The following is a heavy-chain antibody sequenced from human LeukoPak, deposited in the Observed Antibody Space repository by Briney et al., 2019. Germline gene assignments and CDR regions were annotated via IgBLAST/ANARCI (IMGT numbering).Heavy chain of an antibody. Sequence: SVKVSCKASGGTFSSYAISWVRQAPGQGLEWMGRIIPILGIANYAQKFQGRVTITADKSTSTAYMELSSLRSEDTAVHYCAREVAATSYYYYGMDVWGQGTTVTVSS. CDR1: GGTFSSYA. D-gene: IGHD2-15*01. CDR3: AREVAATSYYYYGMDV. V-gene: IGHV1-69*04. J-gene: IGHJ6*02. CDR2: IIPILGIA.